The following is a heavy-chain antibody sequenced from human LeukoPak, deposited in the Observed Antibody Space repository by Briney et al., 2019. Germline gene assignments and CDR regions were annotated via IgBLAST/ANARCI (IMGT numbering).Heavy chain of an antibody. Sequence: GGSLRLSCAASGFTFSSYAMSWVRQAPGKGLEWVSAISGGGGSTYYADSVKGRFTISRDNSKNTLYLQMNSLRAEDTAAYYCAKEVITTGTTWLYYYGMDVWGQGTTVTVSS. D-gene: IGHD1-1*01. CDR3: AKEVITTGTTWLYYYGMDV. J-gene: IGHJ6*02. CDR2: ISGGGGST. CDR1: GFTFSSYA. V-gene: IGHV3-23*01.